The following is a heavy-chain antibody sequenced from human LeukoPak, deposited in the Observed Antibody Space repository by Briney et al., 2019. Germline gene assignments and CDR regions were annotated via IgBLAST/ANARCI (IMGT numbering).Heavy chain of an antibody. Sequence: GESPETPFKRPGYTFPSYWNSWVPQMPGKGLEWMGRIDPSDSYTNYSPSFQGHVTISADKSISTAYLQWSSLKASDTAMYYCASGRGIQVWNGDYW. CDR1: GYTFPSYW. J-gene: IGHJ4*01. CDR3: ASGRGIQVWNGDY. CDR2: IDPSDSYT. D-gene: IGHD5-18*01. V-gene: IGHV5-10-1*01.